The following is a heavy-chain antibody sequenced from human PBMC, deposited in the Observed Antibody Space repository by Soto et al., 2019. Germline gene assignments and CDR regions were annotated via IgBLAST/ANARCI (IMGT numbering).Heavy chain of an antibody. V-gene: IGHV1-8*01. CDR2: MNPNSGNT. CDR3: AMGAGTVYYYYGMDV. J-gene: IGHJ6*02. D-gene: IGHD1-26*01. CDR1: GYTFTSYD. Sequence: GASVKVSCKASGYTFTSYDINWVRQATGQGLEWMGWMNPNSGNTGYAQKFQGRVTMTRNTSISTAYMELSSLRSEDTAVYYCAMGAGTVYYYYGMDVWGQGTTVTVSS.